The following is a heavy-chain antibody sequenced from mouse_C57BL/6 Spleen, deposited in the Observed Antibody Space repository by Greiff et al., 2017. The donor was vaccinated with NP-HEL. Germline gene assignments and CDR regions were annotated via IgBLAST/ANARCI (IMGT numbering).Heavy chain of an antibody. J-gene: IGHJ2*01. CDR3: ARFPLHYYGSPYFDY. D-gene: IGHD1-1*01. CDR1: GYTFTSYW. CDR2: IDPSDSYT. Sequence: QVQLQQPGAELVRPGTSVKLSCKASGYTFTSYWMHWVKQRPGQGLEWIGVIDPSDSYTNYNQKFKGKATLTVDTSSSTAYMQLSSLTSEDSAVYYCARFPLHYYGSPYFDYWGQGTTLTVSS. V-gene: IGHV1-59*01.